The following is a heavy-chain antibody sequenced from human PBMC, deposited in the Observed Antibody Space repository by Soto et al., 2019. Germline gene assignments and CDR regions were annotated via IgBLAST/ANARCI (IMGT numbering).Heavy chain of an antibody. CDR3: VRARAIGFSNWFDP. CDR2: INPRRCGT. CDR1: LYIFSANY. D-gene: IGHD3-10*01. Sequence: SVTVSLKASLYIFSANYIHWVRQAPGQGLEWLGWINPRRCGTNSAPKILGRVTMRADTSTRPAYMDLARLKSDGTAGCFFVRARAIGFSNWFDPWGRGTLVTVSS. V-gene: IGHV1-2*02. J-gene: IGHJ5*02.